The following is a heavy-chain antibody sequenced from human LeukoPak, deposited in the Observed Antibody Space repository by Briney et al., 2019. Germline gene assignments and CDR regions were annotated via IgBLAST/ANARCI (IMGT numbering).Heavy chain of an antibody. Sequence: ASVKVSCKVSGYTLTELSMHWVRQAPGKGLEWMGGFDPEDGEAIYAQKFQGRVTMTEDTSTDTAYMELSSLRSEDTAVYYCATAPEWLGYYFDYWGQGTLVTVSS. CDR3: ATAPEWLGYYFDY. J-gene: IGHJ4*02. V-gene: IGHV1-24*01. CDR2: FDPEDGEA. D-gene: IGHD6-19*01. CDR1: GYTLTELS.